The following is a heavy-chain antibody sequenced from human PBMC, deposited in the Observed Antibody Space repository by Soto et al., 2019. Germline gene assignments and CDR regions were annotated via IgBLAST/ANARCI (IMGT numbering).Heavy chain of an antibody. CDR1: GFTFSSYW. V-gene: IGHV3-7*03. CDR2: IKQDGSEK. D-gene: IGHD6-13*01. Sequence: GGSLRLSCAASGFTFSSYWMSWVRQAPGKGLEWVANIKQDGSEKYYVDSVKGRFTISRDNAKNSLYLQMNSLRAEDTAVYYCAREGKYSSSWYTYWGQGTLVTVS. CDR3: AREGKYSSSWYTY. J-gene: IGHJ4*02.